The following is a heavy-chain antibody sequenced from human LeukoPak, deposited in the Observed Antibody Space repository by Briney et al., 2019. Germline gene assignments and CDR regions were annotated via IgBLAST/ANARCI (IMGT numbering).Heavy chain of an antibody. D-gene: IGHD2/OR15-2a*01. J-gene: IGHJ4*02. V-gene: IGHV3-23*01. CDR1: GFTFSNYA. Sequence: GGSLRLSCAASGFTFSNYAMSWVRQAPGKGLEWVSDINGSGGSTYYADSVEGRFTISRENSKNTLYLQMNSLRAEDTAVYYCAKDSAKKYDDYWGQGTLVTVSS. CDR2: INGSGGST. CDR3: AKDSAKKYDDY.